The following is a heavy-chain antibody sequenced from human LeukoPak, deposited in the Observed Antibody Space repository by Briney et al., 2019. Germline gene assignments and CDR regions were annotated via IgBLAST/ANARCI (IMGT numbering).Heavy chain of an antibody. Sequence: SVKVSCKASGGTFSSYTISWVRQAPGQGLEWMGRIIPIHGIANYAQKFQGRVTITADKSTSTAYMELSSLRSEDTAVYYCAREVSITGTLDYYYYYMDVWGKGTTVTVSS. J-gene: IGHJ6*03. CDR1: GGTFSSYT. D-gene: IGHD1-20*01. V-gene: IGHV1-69*04. CDR2: IIPIHGIA. CDR3: AREVSITGTLDYYYYYMDV.